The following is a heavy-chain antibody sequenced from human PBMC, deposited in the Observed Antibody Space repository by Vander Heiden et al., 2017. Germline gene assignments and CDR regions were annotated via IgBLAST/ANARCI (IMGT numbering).Heavy chain of an antibody. CDR3: AKTITVVATNAFDF. V-gene: IGHV3-23*01. CDR1: GFTFSPYA. J-gene: IGHJ3*01. CDR2: IRAAGGGL. Sequence: EVQLLESGGGLVQPGGSLRLSCSASGFTFSPYAMSWVRQAPGKGLEWVSTIRAAGGGLYYADSVGGRFSISRDNSQSTVYLQINSLRAEDTAIYYCAKTITVVATNAFDFWGQGTMVSVSS. D-gene: IGHD5-12*01.